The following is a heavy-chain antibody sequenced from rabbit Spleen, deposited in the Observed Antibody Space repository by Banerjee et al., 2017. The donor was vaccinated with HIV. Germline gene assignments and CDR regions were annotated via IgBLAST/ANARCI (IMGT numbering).Heavy chain of an antibody. Sequence: EQLEESGGGLVQPEGSLTLTCKASGVSLHDKDVMCWVRQAPGKGLEWIACVDTGSGSTYYANWAKGRFTISKASSTTVTLQLDSLTAADTATYFCARGPVIGKDYNTYFTLWGPGTLVTVS. CDR2: VDTGSGST. CDR1: GVSLHDKDV. V-gene: IGHV1S45*01. CDR3: ARGPVIGKDYNTYFTL. J-gene: IGHJ4*01. D-gene: IGHD5-1*01.